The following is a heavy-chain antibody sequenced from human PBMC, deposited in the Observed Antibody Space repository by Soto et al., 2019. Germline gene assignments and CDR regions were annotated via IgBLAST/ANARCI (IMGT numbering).Heavy chain of an antibody. CDR2: IRSKANSFAT. CDR1: GFAFSGST. Sequence: HLVESGGGLVQPGGSLTLSCAGSGFAFSGSTIHWVRQASGKGLEWVGRIRSKANSFATAYAASVKGRFIISRDDSKTTAYLQMNSLKIEDTAVYYCFRENHFSYHGMDVWGQGTTVTVSS. J-gene: IGHJ6*02. CDR3: FRENHFSYHGMDV. V-gene: IGHV3-73*02.